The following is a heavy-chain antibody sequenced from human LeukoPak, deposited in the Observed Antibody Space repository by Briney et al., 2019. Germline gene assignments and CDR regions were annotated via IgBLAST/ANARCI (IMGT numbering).Heavy chain of an antibody. D-gene: IGHD1-1*01. CDR2: IHSSGTT. CDR1: GVSMNYYF. Sequence: SETLSLTCTVSGVSMNYYFWNWIRQPAGEGLQWIGRIHSSGTTNYNPSLKSRVTMSIDMSKNQFSLRLTSVTAADTAVYYCARVRLERWGDYYYMDVWGKGTTVTISS. J-gene: IGHJ6*03. V-gene: IGHV4-4*07. CDR3: ARVRLERWGDYYYMDV.